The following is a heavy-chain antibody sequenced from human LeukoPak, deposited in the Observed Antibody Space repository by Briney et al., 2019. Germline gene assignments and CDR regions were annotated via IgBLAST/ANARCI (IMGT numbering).Heavy chain of an antibody. D-gene: IGHD3-22*01. Sequence: GGSLRLSCVASGFTGSSKYMSWVRQAPGKGLEWVSVIYSAGSTYYADSVKGRFTISRDNSKNTLYLQMNSLRAEDTAVYYCARDCSGSSSDYYYLGYWGQGTRVTVSS. V-gene: IGHV3-66*01. CDR2: IYSAGST. CDR1: GFTGSSKY. J-gene: IGHJ4*02. CDR3: ARDCSGSSSDYYYLGY.